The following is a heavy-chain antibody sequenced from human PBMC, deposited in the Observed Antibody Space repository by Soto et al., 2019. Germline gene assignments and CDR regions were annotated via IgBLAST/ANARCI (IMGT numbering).Heavy chain of an antibody. CDR3: ARDLFGPYGDYVQDY. D-gene: IGHD4-17*01. V-gene: IGHV3-7*01. J-gene: IGHJ4*02. CDR1: GFTFSSYW. CDR2: IKQDGSEK. Sequence: PGGSLRLSCAASGFTFSSYWMSWVRQAPGKGLEWVANIKQDGSEKYYVDSVKGRFTISRDNAKNSLYLQMNSLRAEDTAVYYCARDLFGPYGDYVQDYWGQGTLVTVSS.